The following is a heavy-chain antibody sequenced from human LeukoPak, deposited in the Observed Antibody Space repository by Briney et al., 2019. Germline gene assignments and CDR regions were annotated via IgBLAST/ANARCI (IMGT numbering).Heavy chain of an antibody. V-gene: IGHV4-34*01. J-gene: IGHJ4*02. D-gene: IGHD2-2*01. CDR3: ARGTLAGCSSTSCYGLDY. CDR1: GGSFSGYY. Sequence: SETLSLTCAVYGGSFSGYYWSWIRQPPGKGLEWIGEINHSGSTNYNPSLKSRVTISVDTSKNQFSLQLSSVTAADTAVYYCARGTLAGCSSTSCYGLDYWGQGTLVTVSS. CDR2: INHSGST.